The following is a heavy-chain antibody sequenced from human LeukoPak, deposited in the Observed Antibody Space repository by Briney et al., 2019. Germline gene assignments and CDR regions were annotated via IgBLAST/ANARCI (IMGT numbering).Heavy chain of an antibody. D-gene: IGHD5-12*01. V-gene: IGHV3-48*03. Sequence: GGSLRLSCAVSGXTLSSYEMNWVRQAPGKGLEWVSHISSSGSSIYYADSVMGRFTISRDNAKNSLYLQMNSLRAEDTAVYYCARGGYERSLANWGQGTLVTVSS. CDR2: ISSSGSSI. J-gene: IGHJ4*02. CDR3: ARGGYERSLAN. CDR1: GXTLSSYE.